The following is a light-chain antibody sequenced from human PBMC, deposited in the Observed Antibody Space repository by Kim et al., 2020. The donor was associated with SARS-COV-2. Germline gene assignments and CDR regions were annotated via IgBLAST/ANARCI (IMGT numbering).Light chain of an antibody. V-gene: IGLV2-8*01. CDR2: EVS. J-gene: IGLJ2*01. CDR1: SGDVGGYNY. Sequence: GQPVTIPCTGTSGDVGGYNYVSWYQQHPGKAPKLMIYEVSKRPSGVPDRFSGSKSGNTASLTVSGLQAEDEADYYCSSYAGSNNLVFGGGTQLTV. CDR3: SSYAGSNNLV.